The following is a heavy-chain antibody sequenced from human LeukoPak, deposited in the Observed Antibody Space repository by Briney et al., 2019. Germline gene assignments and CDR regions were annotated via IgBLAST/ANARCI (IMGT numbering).Heavy chain of an antibody. Sequence: PSETLSLTCAVSGGSISSGGYSWSWIRQPPGKGLEWIGHIYYSGSTNYNPSLRSRVSMSVDTPKNQFSLNLSSVTAADTAVYYCARESTPAYWGQGTLVTVSS. J-gene: IGHJ4*02. V-gene: IGHV4-61*08. CDR1: GGSISSGGYS. CDR2: IYYSGST. D-gene: IGHD2-2*01. CDR3: ARESTPAY.